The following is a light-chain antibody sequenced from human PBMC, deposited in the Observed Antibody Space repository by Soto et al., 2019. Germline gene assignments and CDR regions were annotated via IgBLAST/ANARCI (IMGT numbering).Light chain of an antibody. CDR2: AAS. J-gene: IGKJ5*01. CDR1: QGISSY. V-gene: IGKV1-9*01. CDR3: QQINRYPIT. Sequence: DIQLTQSPSFLSASVGDRVTITCRASQGISSYLAWYQQKPWKAPKLMIYAASTLQSGVPSRFSGSGSGTEFTLTISSLQPEDFATYYCQQINRYPITFGQGTRLAIK.